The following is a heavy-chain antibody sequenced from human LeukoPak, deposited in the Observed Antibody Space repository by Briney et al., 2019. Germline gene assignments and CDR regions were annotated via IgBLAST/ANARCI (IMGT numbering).Heavy chain of an antibody. Sequence: GGSLRLSCAASGFTVSSNYMSGVRQAPGKGLEWVSVIYSGGSTYYADSVKGRFTISRDNAKNSLYLQMNSLRVEDTALYYCARRAPSHDFDDWGQGTLVTVSS. CDR2: IYSGGST. CDR3: ARRAPSHDFDD. V-gene: IGHV3-66*01. CDR1: GFTVSSNY. J-gene: IGHJ4*02.